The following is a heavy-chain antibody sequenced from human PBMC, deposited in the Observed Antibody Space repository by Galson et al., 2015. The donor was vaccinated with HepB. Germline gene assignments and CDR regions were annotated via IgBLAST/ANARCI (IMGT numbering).Heavy chain of an antibody. CDR3: ARDASEWSRDY. CDR2: IGRDLNYI. Sequence: SLRLSCAASGFTFSPFGMPWVRQAPGKGLEWVSVIGRDLNYIHYADSVKGRFITSRDNAKNTVYLQMNSLRVEDSGVYYCARDASEWSRDYWGQGTLVTVSS. J-gene: IGHJ4*02. V-gene: IGHV3-21*03. D-gene: IGHD3-3*01. CDR1: GFTFSPFG.